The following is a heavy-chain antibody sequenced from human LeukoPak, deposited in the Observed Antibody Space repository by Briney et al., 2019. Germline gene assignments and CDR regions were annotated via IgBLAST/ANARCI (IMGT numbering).Heavy chain of an antibody. D-gene: IGHD5-12*01. Sequence: SETLSLTCTVSGVSITSSSYHWGWIRQPPGKGLEWIGSIYYRGSPYYNPSLNSRVNISVDTSKNQFSLKLSSVTAADTAVYYCARRIVPTGYDNWGLGTLVTVSS. V-gene: IGHV4-39*07. CDR2: IYYRGSP. CDR3: ARRIVPTGYDN. CDR1: GVSITSSSYH. J-gene: IGHJ4*02.